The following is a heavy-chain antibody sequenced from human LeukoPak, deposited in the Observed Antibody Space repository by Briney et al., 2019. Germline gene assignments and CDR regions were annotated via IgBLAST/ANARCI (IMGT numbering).Heavy chain of an antibody. CDR3: ARQRGDNAENFDY. J-gene: IGHJ4*02. CDR2: IYYSGST. Sequence: TSETLSLTCTVSGGSISSGGYYWSWIRQHPGKGLEWIGYIYYSGSTYYNPSLKSRVTISVDTSKNQFSLKLSSVTAADTAVYYCARQRGDNAENFDYWGQGTLVTVSS. V-gene: IGHV4-31*03. D-gene: IGHD2-21*02. CDR1: GGSISSGGYY.